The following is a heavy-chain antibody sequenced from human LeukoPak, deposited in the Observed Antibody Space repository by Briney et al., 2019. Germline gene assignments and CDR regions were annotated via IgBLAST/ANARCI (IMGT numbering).Heavy chain of an antibody. CDR3: AKMKGQPLPRYSMDV. J-gene: IGHJ6*01. V-gene: IGHV3-23*01. D-gene: IGHD1-14*01. CDR2: ISGSGGNT. Sequence: LGGSLRLSCAASGFTFSGFSMSWIRQTPGKGLEWVSCISGSGGNTLYADSVKGRFTISRDNAKNTLYLEMNSLRAEDTALDYCAKMKGQPLPRYSMDVWGQGTTVTVSS. CDR1: GFTFSGFS.